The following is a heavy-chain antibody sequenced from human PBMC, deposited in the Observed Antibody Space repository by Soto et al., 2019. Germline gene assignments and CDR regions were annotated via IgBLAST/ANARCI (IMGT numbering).Heavy chain of an antibody. D-gene: IGHD2-2*01. J-gene: IGHJ5*02. V-gene: IGHV4-31*03. CDR1: VVSISSGGYY. CDR2: IYYSGST. Sequence: SETLSLTCTFSVVSISSGGYYCSWIRQHPGKGLEWIGYIYYSGSTYYNPSLKSRVTISVDTSKNQFSLKLSSVTAADTAVYYCARSVVITKMDRFEPWCQGTLVLVSS. CDR3: ARSVVITKMDRFEP.